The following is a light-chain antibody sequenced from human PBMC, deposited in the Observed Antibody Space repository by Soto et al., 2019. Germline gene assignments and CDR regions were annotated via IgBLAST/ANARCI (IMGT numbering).Light chain of an antibody. CDR3: QQSSSSPPT. Sequence: DIQMTQSPSALSASVGDRVTITCRASQSITNYLNWYQHKPGQAPNLLIYAASTLEAGVPSRFRGSGCGTDFSLTFSSLQPEEFATDFCQQSSSSPPTFGGGTKVDIK. V-gene: IGKV1-39*01. CDR1: QSITNY. CDR2: AAS. J-gene: IGKJ4*01.